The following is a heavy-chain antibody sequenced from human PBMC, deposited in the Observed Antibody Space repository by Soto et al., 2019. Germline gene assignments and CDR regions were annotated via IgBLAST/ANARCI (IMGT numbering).Heavy chain of an antibody. CDR1: GGTFSSYT. CDR3: ARDLGLRYFDWLLLEYNWFDP. Sequence: SVKVSCKASGGTFSSYTISWVRQAPGQGLEWMGRIIPILGIANYAQKFQGRVTITADKSTSTAYMELSSLRSEDTAVYYCARDLGLRYFDWLLLEYNWFDPWGQGTLVTVSS. J-gene: IGHJ5*02. V-gene: IGHV1-69*04. CDR2: IIPILGIA. D-gene: IGHD3-9*01.